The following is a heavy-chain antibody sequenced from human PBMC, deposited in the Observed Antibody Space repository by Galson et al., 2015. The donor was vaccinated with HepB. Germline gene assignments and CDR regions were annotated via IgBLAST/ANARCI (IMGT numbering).Heavy chain of an antibody. CDR1: GYRFASHG. CDR3: AREGVYADYVGFAQYFGVDV. D-gene: IGHD4-17*01. V-gene: IGHV1-18*04. J-gene: IGHJ6*02. CDR2: ISVRNGDT. Sequence: SVKVSCKASGYRFASHGISWVRQAPGQGLEWMGWISVRNGDTKYAQKVEDRILMTIDTSTNTVYMELGSLTSDDTAVYYCAREGVYADYVGFAQYFGVDVWGQGTTVIVSS.